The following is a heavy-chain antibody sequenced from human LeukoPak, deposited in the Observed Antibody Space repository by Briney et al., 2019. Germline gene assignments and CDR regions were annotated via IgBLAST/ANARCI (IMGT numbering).Heavy chain of an antibody. CDR2: ISAYNGNT. V-gene: IGHV1-18*01. Sequence: ASVKVSCKASRYTFTTYGISWVRQAPGQGLEWMGWISAYNGNTNYAQKLQGRVTMTADTSTSTAYMELRSLRSDDTAVYYCAREGYDILTGYSEFDYWGQGTLVTVSS. D-gene: IGHD3-9*01. J-gene: IGHJ4*02. CDR3: AREGYDILTGYSEFDY. CDR1: RYTFTTYG.